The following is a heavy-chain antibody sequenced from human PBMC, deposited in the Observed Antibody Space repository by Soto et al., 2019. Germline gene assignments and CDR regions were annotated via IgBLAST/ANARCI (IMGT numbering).Heavy chain of an antibody. CDR1: GFTFSSYA. CDR2: ISGSGGST. V-gene: IGHV3-23*01. J-gene: IGHJ2*01. Sequence: GGSLRLSCAASGFTFSSYAMSWVRQAPGKGLEWVSAISGSGGSTYYADSVKGRFTISRDNSKNTLYLQMNSLRAEDTAAYYCAKDYGDYVRYFDLWGRGTLVTVSS. D-gene: IGHD4-17*01. CDR3: AKDYGDYVRYFDL.